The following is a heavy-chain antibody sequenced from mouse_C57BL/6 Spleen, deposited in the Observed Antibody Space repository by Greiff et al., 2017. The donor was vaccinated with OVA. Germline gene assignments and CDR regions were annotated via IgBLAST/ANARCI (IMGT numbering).Heavy chain of an antibody. V-gene: IGHV1-19*01. CDR3: ARSGGGYFDY. Sequence: DVKLQESGPVLVKPGASVKMSCKASGYTFTDYYMNWVKQSHGKSLEWIGVINPYNGGTSYNQKFKGKATLTVDKSSSTAYMELNSLTSEDSAVYYCARSGGGYFDYWGQGTTLTVSS. CDR2: INPYNGGT. CDR1: GYTFTDYY. J-gene: IGHJ2*01.